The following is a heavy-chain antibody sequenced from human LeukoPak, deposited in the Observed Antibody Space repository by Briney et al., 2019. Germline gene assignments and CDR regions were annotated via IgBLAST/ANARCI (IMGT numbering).Heavy chain of an antibody. CDR3: ATDGAHYDIDY. CDR1: GFTFSSYW. V-gene: IGHV3-33*08. D-gene: IGHD3-3*01. CDR2: IWSDGRNG. J-gene: IGHJ4*02. Sequence: PGGSLRFSCAASGFTFSSYWMNWVRQAPGKGLEWVAFIWSDGRNGYYADSVKGRFTISRDNSKNTLYLQMNSLRAEDTAVYYCATDGAHYDIDYWGQGTLVTVSS.